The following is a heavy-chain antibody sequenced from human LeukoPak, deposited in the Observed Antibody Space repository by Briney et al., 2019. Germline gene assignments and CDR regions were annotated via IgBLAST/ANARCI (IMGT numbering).Heavy chain of an antibody. CDR3: ASHSYASGSYYWYFDL. D-gene: IGHD3-10*01. Sequence: ASVKVSCKASGHTFTSYYTHWVRQAPGQGLEWMGIINPSGGSTSYAQKFQGRVTMTRDTSTSTVYMELSSLRSDDTAVYYCASHSYASGSYYWYFDLWGRGTLVTVSS. CDR2: INPSGGST. CDR1: GHTFTSYY. V-gene: IGHV1-46*01. J-gene: IGHJ2*01.